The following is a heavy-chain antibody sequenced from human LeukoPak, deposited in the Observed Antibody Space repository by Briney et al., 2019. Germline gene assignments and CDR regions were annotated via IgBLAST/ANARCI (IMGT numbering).Heavy chain of an antibody. V-gene: IGHV4-34*01. D-gene: IGHD6-6*01. CDR2: INHSGST. J-gene: IGHJ4*02. CDR1: GGSFSGYY. CDR3: ARGRGAARTFDY. Sequence: SETLSLTCAVYGGSFSGYYWSWIRQPPGKGLEWIGEINHSGSTNYNPSLKSRVTISVDTSKNQFSLKLSSVTAADTAVYYCARGRGAARTFDYWGQGTLVTVAS.